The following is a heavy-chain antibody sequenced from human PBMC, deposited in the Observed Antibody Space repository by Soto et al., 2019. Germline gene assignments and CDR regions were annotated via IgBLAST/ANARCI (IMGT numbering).Heavy chain of an antibody. CDR3: ARPMITFGGVMHDAFDI. V-gene: IGHV4-34*01. Sequence: QVQLQQWGAGLLKPSETLSLTCAVYGGSFSGYYWSWIRQPPGKGLEWIGEINHSGSTNYNPSLKSRVTISADTSTTQFSLKLSSVAAADTAVYYCARPMITFGGVMHDAFDIWGQGTMVTVSS. CDR2: INHSGST. J-gene: IGHJ3*02. CDR1: GGSFSGYY. D-gene: IGHD3-16*01.